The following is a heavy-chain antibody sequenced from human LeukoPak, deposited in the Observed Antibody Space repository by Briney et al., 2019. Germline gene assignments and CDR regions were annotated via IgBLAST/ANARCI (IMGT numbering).Heavy chain of an antibody. CDR3: ARDTVSEGITTFDY. J-gene: IGHJ4*02. Sequence: SETLSLTCTVSGGSISSSSYYWGWIRQPPGKGLEWIGSIYYSGSTYYNPSLKSRVTISVDTSKNQFSLKLSSVTAADTAVYYCARDTVSEGITTFDYWGQGTLVTVSS. CDR1: GGSISSSSYY. D-gene: IGHD3-3*01. V-gene: IGHV4-39*07. CDR2: IYYSGST.